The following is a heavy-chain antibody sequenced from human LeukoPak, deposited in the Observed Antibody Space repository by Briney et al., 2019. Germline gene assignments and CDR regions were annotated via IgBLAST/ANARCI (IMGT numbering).Heavy chain of an antibody. CDR1: GGSISSSSYY. D-gene: IGHD2-2*01. Sequence: PSETLSLTCTVSGGSISSSSYYWGWIRQPPGKGLEWIGSINYSGSTYYNPSLKSRVTISVDTSKNQFSLKLSSVTAADTAVYYCARASKVPAAQFDYWGQGTLVTVSS. CDR2: INYSGST. J-gene: IGHJ4*02. CDR3: ARASKVPAAQFDY. V-gene: IGHV4-39*07.